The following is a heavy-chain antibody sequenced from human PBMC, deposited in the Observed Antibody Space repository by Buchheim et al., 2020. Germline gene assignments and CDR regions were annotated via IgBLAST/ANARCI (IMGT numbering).Heavy chain of an antibody. D-gene: IGHD2-15*01. Sequence: QVQLQQWGAGLLKPSETLSLTCAVYGGSFSGYYWSWIRQPPGKGLEWIGEINHSGSTNYNPSLKSRVTISVDTSKNQFSLKLSSVTAADTAVYYCARVRALVLGRYYYYMDVWGKGTT. CDR3: ARVRALVLGRYYYYMDV. J-gene: IGHJ6*03. V-gene: IGHV4-34*01. CDR2: INHSGST. CDR1: GGSFSGYY.